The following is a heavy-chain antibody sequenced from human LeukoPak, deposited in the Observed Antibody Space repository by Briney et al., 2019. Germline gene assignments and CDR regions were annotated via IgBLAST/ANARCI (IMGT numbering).Heavy chain of an antibody. Sequence: KPSETLSLTCTVSGGSISSYYWSWIRQPPGKGLEGIGYIYYSGSTNYNPSLKSRVTISVDTSKNQFSLKLSSVTAADTAVYYCARSDYGGSKLDYWGQGTLVTVSS. CDR3: ARSDYGGSKLDY. V-gene: IGHV4-59*01. J-gene: IGHJ4*02. D-gene: IGHD4-23*01. CDR2: IYYSGST. CDR1: GGSISSYY.